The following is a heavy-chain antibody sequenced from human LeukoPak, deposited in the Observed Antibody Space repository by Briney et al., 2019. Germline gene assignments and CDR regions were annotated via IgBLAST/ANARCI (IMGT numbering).Heavy chain of an antibody. CDR1: GFTFSSYS. D-gene: IGHD4-17*01. CDR3: ARGQVHDYGDRPDY. J-gene: IGHJ4*02. Sequence: GGSLRLSCASSGFTFSSYSMNWVRQAPGKGLEWVSSISSSSSYIYYADSVKGRFTISRDNAKNSLYLRMNSLRAEDTAVCYCARGQVHDYGDRPDYWGQGTLVTVSS. V-gene: IGHV3-21*01. CDR2: ISSSSSYI.